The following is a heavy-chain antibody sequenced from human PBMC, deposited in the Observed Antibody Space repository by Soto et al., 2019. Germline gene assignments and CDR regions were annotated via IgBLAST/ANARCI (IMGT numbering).Heavy chain of an antibody. CDR1: GFTFSSYA. D-gene: IGHD2-15*01. Sequence: EVQLLESGGGLVQPGGSLRLSCAASGFTFSSYAMSWVRQAPGKGLEWVSAISGSGGSTYYADSVKGRFTISRDKSKNTLYLQMNRLRAEDTAVYYCAKVHKPYIVVVVGATATVDYWGQGTLVTVSS. CDR2: ISGSGGST. V-gene: IGHV3-23*01. CDR3: AKVHKPYIVVVVGATATVDY. J-gene: IGHJ4*02.